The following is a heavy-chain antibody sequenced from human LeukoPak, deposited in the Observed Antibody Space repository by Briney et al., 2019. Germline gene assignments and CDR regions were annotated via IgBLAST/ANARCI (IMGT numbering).Heavy chain of an antibody. CDR1: GFIFTNYA. CDR3: AKGGSGSSHLPRDFDY. V-gene: IGHV3-23*01. D-gene: IGHD3-10*01. Sequence: HSGGSLRLSCAASGFIFTNYAMSWVRQAPGKGLQWVSTISGTGDSTYYADSVKGRFTISRDNSKNTLYLQMNSLRAEDTAVYYCAKGGSGSSHLPRDFDYWGQGTLVTVSS. CDR2: ISGTGDST. J-gene: IGHJ4*02.